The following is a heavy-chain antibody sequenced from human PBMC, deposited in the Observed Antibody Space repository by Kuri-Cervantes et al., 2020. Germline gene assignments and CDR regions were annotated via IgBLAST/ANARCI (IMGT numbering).Heavy chain of an antibody. CDR2: ITWDSGGT. CDR1: GISFSSYG. V-gene: IGHV3-9*01. Sequence: SLKISCAASGISFSSYGMHWVRQGPGKGLEWVSGITWDSGGTGYADSVKGRFTISRDNAKRSVYLQMNSLRAEDTALYYCARMSYSSSSGDYYYYMDVWGKGTTVTVSS. J-gene: IGHJ6*03. CDR3: ARMSYSSSSGDYYYYMDV. D-gene: IGHD6-6*01.